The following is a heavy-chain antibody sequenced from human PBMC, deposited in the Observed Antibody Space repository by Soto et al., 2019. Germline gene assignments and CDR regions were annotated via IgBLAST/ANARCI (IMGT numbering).Heavy chain of an antibody. V-gene: IGHV3-74*01. Sequence: PGGSLRLSCAASEFTVSNYWMNWVRQAPGKGLVWVSHIKSDGTTSYADSVEGRFTVSRDDAKNRLYLQMNSLRAEDTAVYYCAKDRGEEGLKFLECFGGMDVYRHLTTFTVSS. CDR3: AKDRGEEGLKFLECFGGMDV. CDR2: IKSDGTT. CDR1: EFTVSNYW. J-gene: IGHJ6*02. D-gene: IGHD3-3*01.